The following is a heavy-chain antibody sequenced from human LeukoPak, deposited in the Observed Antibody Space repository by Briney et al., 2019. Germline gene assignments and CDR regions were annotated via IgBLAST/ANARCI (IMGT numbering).Heavy chain of an antibody. CDR2: ISAYNGNT. J-gene: IGHJ5*02. D-gene: IGHD3-10*01. CDR1: GYNFTSYG. Sequence: ASVKVSCKASGYNFTSYGISWVRQAPGQGLEWMGWISAYNGNTNYAQKLQGRVTMTTDTSTSTAYMELRSLRSDDTAVYYCARILLWFGEPTPQNWFDPWGQGTLVTVSS. V-gene: IGHV1-18*01. CDR3: ARILLWFGEPTPQNWFDP.